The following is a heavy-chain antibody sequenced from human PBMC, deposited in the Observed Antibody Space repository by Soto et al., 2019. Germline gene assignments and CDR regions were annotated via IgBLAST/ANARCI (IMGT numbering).Heavy chain of an antibody. CDR1: GGTFSSYA. V-gene: IGHV1-69*13. J-gene: IGHJ6*02. D-gene: IGHD6-6*01. CDR3: AIGIIAARLRPYYYYCMDV. Sequence: SVKVACIASGGTFSSYAISWVRQAPGQGLEWMGGIIPIFGTANYAQKFQGRVTITADESTSTAYMELSSLRSEDTAVYYCAIGIIAARLRPYYYYCMDVWGQGTTVTVSS. CDR2: IIPIFGTA.